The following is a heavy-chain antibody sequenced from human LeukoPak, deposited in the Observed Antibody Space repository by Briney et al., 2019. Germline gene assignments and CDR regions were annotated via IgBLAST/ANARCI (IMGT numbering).Heavy chain of an antibody. Sequence: ETLSLTCAVYGGSFSGYYWSWVRQAPGKGLEWVSGISGSGGSTYYADSVKGRFTISRDNSKNTLYLQMNSLTAEDTAVYYCAKDSVPYYYGSGSYPDYWGQGTLVTVSS. V-gene: IGHV3-23*01. CDR3: AKDSVPYYYGSGSYPDY. CDR1: GGSFSGYY. D-gene: IGHD3-10*01. J-gene: IGHJ4*02. CDR2: ISGSGGST.